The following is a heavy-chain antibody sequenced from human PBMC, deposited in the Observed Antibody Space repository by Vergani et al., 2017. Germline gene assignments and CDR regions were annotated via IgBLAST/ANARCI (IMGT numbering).Heavy chain of an antibody. CDR1: GFTFNTYG. V-gene: IGHV3-30*02. CDR2: IRYDGINT. D-gene: IGHD1-26*01. Sequence: QVQLVESGGGVVQPGGSLRLSCAASGFTFNTYGFHWVGQAPGKGVEWVAFIRYDGINTYYVDSVRGRFNISRDDPKNTLYLNRISLRPEDTAVYYCAKPLGWELPVFYYGMNVGGKGTTVTVS. CDR3: AKPLGWELPVFYYGMNV. J-gene: IGHJ6*04.